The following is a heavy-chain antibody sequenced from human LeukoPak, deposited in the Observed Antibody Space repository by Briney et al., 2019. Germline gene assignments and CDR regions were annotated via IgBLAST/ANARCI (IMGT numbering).Heavy chain of an antibody. J-gene: IGHJ4*02. CDR3: ARALDSLPAGY. D-gene: IGHD6-25*01. CDR1: GFTFSSYG. Sequence: GGSLRLSCAASGFTFSSYGMHWVRQAPGKGLEWVAVIWYDGGNKYYADSVKGRFTISRDNSKNTLYLQMNSLRAEDTAVYYCARALDSLPAGYWGQGTLVTVSS. CDR2: IWYDGGNK. V-gene: IGHV3-33*01.